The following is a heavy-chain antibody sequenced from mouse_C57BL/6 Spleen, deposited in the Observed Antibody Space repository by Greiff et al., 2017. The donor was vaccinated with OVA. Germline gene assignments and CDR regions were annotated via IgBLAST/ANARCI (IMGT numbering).Heavy chain of an antibody. CDR3: ARYGDYDFDY. Sequence: LVESGAELVKPGASVKISCKASGYAFSSYWMNWVKQRPGKGLEWIGQIYPGDGDTNYNGKFKGKATLTADKSSSTAYMQLSSLTSEDSAVYFCARYGDYDFDYWGQGTTLTVSS. D-gene: IGHD2-13*01. CDR1: GYAFSSYW. V-gene: IGHV1-80*01. J-gene: IGHJ2*01. CDR2: IYPGDGDT.